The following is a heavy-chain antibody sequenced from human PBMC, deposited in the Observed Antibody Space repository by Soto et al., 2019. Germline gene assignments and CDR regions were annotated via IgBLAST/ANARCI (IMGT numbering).Heavy chain of an antibody. J-gene: IGHJ4*02. CDR1: GFTFTSSA. CDR3: AAAYYDSSGYDY. Sequence: GASVKVSCKASGFTFTSSAMQWVRQARGQRLEWIGWIVVGSGNTNYAQKFQERVTITRDMSTSTAYMELSSLRSEDTAVYYCAAAYYDSSGYDYWGQGTLVTVSS. V-gene: IGHV1-58*02. D-gene: IGHD3-22*01. CDR2: IVVGSGNT.